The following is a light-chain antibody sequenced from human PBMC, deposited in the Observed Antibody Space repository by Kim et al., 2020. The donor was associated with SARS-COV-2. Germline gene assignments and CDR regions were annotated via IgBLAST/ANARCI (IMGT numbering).Light chain of an antibody. CDR1: NIGSKS. J-gene: IGLJ2*01. V-gene: IGLV3-21*01. CDR3: QVWDTSSDHLV. Sequence: SYELTQPPSVSVAPGKTATITCGGNNIGSKSVHWYQQKPGQAPLLVISYDGARPSGIPERFSGSTSGKSATLTLSRVEAGAEAVFSCQVWDTSSDHLVFG. CDR2: YDG.